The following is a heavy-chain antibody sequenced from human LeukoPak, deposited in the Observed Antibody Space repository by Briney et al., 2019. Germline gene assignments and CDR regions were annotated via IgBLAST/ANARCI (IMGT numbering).Heavy chain of an antibody. CDR3: ARAGIVLIPADNWFDP. D-gene: IGHD2-2*01. V-gene: IGHV1-18*01. CDR2: ISGFNGNT. J-gene: IGHJ5*02. CDR1: GGTFSSYA. Sequence: ASVKVSCKASGGTFSSYAISWVRQAPGQGLEWMGWISGFNGNTNYAQKVQGRVTMTTDTSTSTAYMELRSLRSDDTAVYYCARAGIVLIPADNWFDPWGQGTLVTVSS.